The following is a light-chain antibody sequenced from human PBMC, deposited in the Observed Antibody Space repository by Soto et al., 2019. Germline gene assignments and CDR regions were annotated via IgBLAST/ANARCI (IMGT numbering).Light chain of an antibody. CDR3: QQYNNWPRT. J-gene: IGKJ1*01. V-gene: IGKV3-15*01. CDR1: QTVGSN. Sequence: EVVLTQSPDTLSVSPGEGATLSCSASQTVGSNLAWYQQKPGQAPRLLIYGASTRATGIPARFSGSGSGTEFTLTISSLQSEDFAVYYCQQYNNWPRTFGQGTKVDI. CDR2: GAS.